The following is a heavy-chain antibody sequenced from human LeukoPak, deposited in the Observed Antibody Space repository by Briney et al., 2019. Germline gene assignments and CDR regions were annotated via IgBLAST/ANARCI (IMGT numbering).Heavy chain of an antibody. CDR1: GYTFTGYY. D-gene: IGHD3-22*01. CDR3: ASSRRYYYDTSGPDAFDI. CDR2: INPNSGDT. J-gene: IGHJ3*02. Sequence: GAPVKVSCKASGYTFTGYYIHWVRQAPGQGLEWMGWINPNSGDTNFAQQFQGGVTMTSDTSISTAYMELSRLRSDDTAVYYCASSRRYYYDTSGPDAFDIWGQGTMVTVSS. V-gene: IGHV1-2*02.